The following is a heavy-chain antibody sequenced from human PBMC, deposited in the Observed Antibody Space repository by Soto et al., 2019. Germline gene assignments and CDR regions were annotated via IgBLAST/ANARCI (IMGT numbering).Heavy chain of an antibody. Sequence: QVQLQQWGAGLLKPSETLSLTCAVYGGSFSGYYWSWIRQPPGKGLECIWEINHSGSTNYNPSLKSRVTISVDTSKNQFSLKLSAVAAADTAVYYCARVRRITIFGVVIKRGGYFDYWGQGTLVTVSS. CDR3: ARVRRITIFGVVIKRGGYFDY. V-gene: IGHV4-34*01. J-gene: IGHJ4*02. CDR2: INHSGST. CDR1: GGSFSGYY. D-gene: IGHD3-3*01.